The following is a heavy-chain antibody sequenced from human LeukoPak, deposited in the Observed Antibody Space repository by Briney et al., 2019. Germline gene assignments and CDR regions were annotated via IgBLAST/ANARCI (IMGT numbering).Heavy chain of an antibody. CDR2: ISASSTTI. D-gene: IGHD3-10*01. CDR1: GFTFSSYS. J-gene: IGHJ3*02. Sequence: WGSLRLSCAASGFTFSSYSMNWVRQAPGKGLEWVSYISASSTTIYYIDSVKGRLTISRDNAKSSLYLQMDSLRAEDTAVYYGARDELRGGPRGDAFDIWGQGTMVIVS. CDR3: ARDELRGGPRGDAFDI. V-gene: IGHV3-48*01.